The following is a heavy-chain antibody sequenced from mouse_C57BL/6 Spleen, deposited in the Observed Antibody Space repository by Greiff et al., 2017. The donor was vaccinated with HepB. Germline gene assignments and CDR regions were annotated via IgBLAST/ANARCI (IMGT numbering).Heavy chain of an antibody. Sequence: QVQLQQSGPELVKPGASVKISCKASGYAFSSSWMNWVKQRPGKGLEWIGRIYPGDGDTNYNGKFKGKATLTADKSSSTAYMQLSSLTSEDSAVYFCAREGAYYSIYFDYWGQGTTLTVSS. V-gene: IGHV1-82*01. D-gene: IGHD2-5*01. CDR1: GYAFSSSW. CDR2: IYPGDGDT. CDR3: AREGAYYSIYFDY. J-gene: IGHJ2*01.